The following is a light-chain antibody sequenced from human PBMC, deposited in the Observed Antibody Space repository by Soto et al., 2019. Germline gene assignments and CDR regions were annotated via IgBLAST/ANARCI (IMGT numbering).Light chain of an antibody. CDR3: QQYKDWTPHLT. J-gene: IGKJ4*01. Sequence: EIVMTQSPATLSVSPGERATLSCRASQSVSTDLAWYQQKPGQAPRLLIYGASTTATGIPARFSGSGSGTEFDFTPSSLQSQDVDVYNCQQYKDWTPHLTFGGGTKVEIK. CDR1: QSVSTD. V-gene: IGKV3-15*01. CDR2: GAS.